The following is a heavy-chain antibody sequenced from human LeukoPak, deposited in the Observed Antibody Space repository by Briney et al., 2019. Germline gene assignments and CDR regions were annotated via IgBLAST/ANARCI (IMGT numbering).Heavy chain of an antibody. J-gene: IGHJ2*01. Sequence: SETLSLTCTVSGGSSSSSSYYWGWIRQPPGKGLEWIGSIYYSGSTYYNPSLKSRVTISVDTSKNQFSLKLSSVTAADTAVYYCGGSYWGADYWYFDLWGRGTLVTVSS. CDR2: IYYSGST. CDR1: GGSSSSSSYY. CDR3: GGSYWGADYWYFDL. D-gene: IGHD1-26*01. V-gene: IGHV4-39*01.